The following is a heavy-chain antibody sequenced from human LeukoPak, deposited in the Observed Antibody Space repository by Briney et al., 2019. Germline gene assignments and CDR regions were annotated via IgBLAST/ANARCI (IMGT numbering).Heavy chain of an antibody. V-gene: IGHV3-30*02. J-gene: IGHJ2*01. CDR3: AKGLEGDYVVWYFDL. CDR1: GFTFSSYG. D-gene: IGHD4-17*01. Sequence: GGSLRLSCAASGFTFSSYGMHWVRQAPGKGLEWVAFIRYDGSNKYYADSVKGRFTISRDNSKNTLYLQMNSLRAEDTAVYYCAKGLEGDYVVWYFDLWGRGTLVTVSS. CDR2: IRYDGSNK.